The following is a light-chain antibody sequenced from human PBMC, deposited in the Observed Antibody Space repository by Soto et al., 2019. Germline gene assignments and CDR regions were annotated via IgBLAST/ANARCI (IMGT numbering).Light chain of an antibody. CDR2: TAS. CDR1: QNIGTY. CDR3: HQSYSSLVYA. V-gene: IGKV1-39*01. J-gene: IGKJ2*01. Sequence: DIQMTQSPSSLSASVGDRVTITCRASQNIGTYLNWYQQKPGKAPTVLIYTASTLQSGVPSRFSGSGSLTDFTLTITSLQPEDSATYYCHQSYSSLVYAFGPGTKLEIK.